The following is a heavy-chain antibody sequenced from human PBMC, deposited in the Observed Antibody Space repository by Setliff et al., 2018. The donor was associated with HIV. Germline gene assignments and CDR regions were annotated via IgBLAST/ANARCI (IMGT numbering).Heavy chain of an antibody. CDR3: ARILVAAAGTGFDP. CDR2: IYHSGSA. V-gene: IGHV4-4*02. Sequence: LSETLSLTCAVSGGSISSSNWWSWVRQPPGKGLEWIGEIYHSGSANYNPSLKSRVIISIDKSKNKFSLKVSSVTAADTAVYYCARILVAAAGTGFDPWGQGILVTVSS. J-gene: IGHJ5*02. CDR1: GGSISSSNW. D-gene: IGHD6-13*01.